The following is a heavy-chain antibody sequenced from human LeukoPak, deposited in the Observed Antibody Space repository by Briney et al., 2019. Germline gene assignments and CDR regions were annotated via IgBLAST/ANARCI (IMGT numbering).Heavy chain of an antibody. V-gene: IGHV4-4*07. CDR1: GGSISSYY. CDR3: ARAARDIVVVPAVQPSYYYYMDV. Sequence: SETLSLTCTVSGGSISSYYWSWIRQPAGKGLEWIGRIYTSGSTNYNPSLKSRVTMSVDTSKNQFSLKLSSVTAADTAVYYCARAARDIVVVPAVQPSYYYYMDVWGKGTTVTVSS. CDR2: IYTSGST. J-gene: IGHJ6*03. D-gene: IGHD2-2*01.